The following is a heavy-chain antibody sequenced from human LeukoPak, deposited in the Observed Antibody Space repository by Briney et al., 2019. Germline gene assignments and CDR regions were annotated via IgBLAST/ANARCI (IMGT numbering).Heavy chain of an antibody. CDR2: INPNSGGT. CDR3: ARSNVVPAAKMGYYYYYYMDV. J-gene: IGHJ6*03. Sequence: GASVKVSCNASGYTFTGYYMHWVRQAPGQGLEWMGWINPNSGGTNYAQKFQGRVTMTRDTSISTAYMELSRLRSDDTAVYYCARSNVVPAAKMGYYYYYYMDVWGKGTTVTVSS. D-gene: IGHD2-2*01. CDR1: GYTFTGYY. V-gene: IGHV1-2*02.